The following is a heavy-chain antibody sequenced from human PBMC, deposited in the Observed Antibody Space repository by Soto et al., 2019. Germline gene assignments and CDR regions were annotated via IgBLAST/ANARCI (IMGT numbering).Heavy chain of an antibody. V-gene: IGHV1-69*13. CDR1: GGTFSSYT. CDR3: AREGVSIAAAGYLDY. CDR2: IIPIFGTA. J-gene: IGHJ4*02. D-gene: IGHD6-13*01. Sequence: PVKVSCKAYGGTFSSYTISWVLQAPGQGVEWMGGIIPIFGTANYAQKFQGRVTITADESTSTAYMELSSLRSEDTAVYYCAREGVSIAAAGYLDYWGQGTLVTVSS.